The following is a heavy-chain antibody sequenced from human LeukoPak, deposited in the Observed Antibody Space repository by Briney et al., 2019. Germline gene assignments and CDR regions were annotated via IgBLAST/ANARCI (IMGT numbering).Heavy chain of an antibody. CDR1: GFTFSSYG. CDR3: TKLGITMIGGV. Sequence: GGSLRLSCAASGFTFSSYGMHWVRQAPGKGLEWVSYISSSGSTIYYVDSVKGRFTISRDNAKTSQKLQMNSLRAENTAVYYCTKLGITMIGGVWGKGTTVTISS. V-gene: IGHV3-48*04. J-gene: IGHJ6*04. CDR2: ISSSGSTI. D-gene: IGHD3-10*02.